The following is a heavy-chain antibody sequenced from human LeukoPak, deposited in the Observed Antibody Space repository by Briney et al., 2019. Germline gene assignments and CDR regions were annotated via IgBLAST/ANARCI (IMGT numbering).Heavy chain of an antibody. CDR3: ASTGVSNYYDSSGYLN. Sequence: GGSLRLSCAASGFSFGSYAMSWVRQAPGKGLEWVSSISSSSSFIYYADSVKGRFTISRDNAKNSLHLQMNSLRAEDTAVYYCASTGVSNYYDSSGYLNWGQGTLVTVSS. J-gene: IGHJ4*02. V-gene: IGHV3-21*01. D-gene: IGHD3-22*01. CDR1: GFSFGSYA. CDR2: ISSSSSFI.